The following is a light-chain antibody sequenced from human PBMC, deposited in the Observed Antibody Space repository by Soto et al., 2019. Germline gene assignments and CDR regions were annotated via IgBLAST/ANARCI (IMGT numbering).Light chain of an antibody. J-gene: IGKJ4*01. V-gene: IGKV2-30*01. Sequence: DVVMTQSPLSLPVTLGQPASISCWSSQSLSYSDGNIYLNWFHLRPGQSPRRLIYKVFNRDSGVPDRFSGSGSGTDFTLKISRVEAEDVGIYYCMQGTHRPITFGGGTKVEIK. CDR3: MQGTHRPIT. CDR1: QSLSYSDGNIY. CDR2: KVF.